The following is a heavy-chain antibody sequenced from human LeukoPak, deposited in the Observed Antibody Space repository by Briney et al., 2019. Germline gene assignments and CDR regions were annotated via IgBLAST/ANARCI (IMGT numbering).Heavy chain of an antibody. V-gene: IGHV4-34*01. Sequence: PSETLSLTFAVYGGSFSGYYWSGIRQPPGKGLEWIGEINHSGSTNYNPSLKSRVTISVDTSKNQFSLKLSSVTAADTAVYYCARGGVRGGSDYWGQGTLVTVSS. J-gene: IGHJ4*02. CDR2: INHSGST. CDR3: ARGGVRGGSDY. CDR1: GGSFSGYY. D-gene: IGHD3-10*01.